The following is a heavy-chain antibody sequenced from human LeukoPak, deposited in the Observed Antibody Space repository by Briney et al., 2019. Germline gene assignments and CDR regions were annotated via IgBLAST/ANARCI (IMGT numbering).Heavy chain of an antibody. V-gene: IGHV1-18*01. CDR2: ISAYIGNT. CDR3: ARAPDYRNYVGGPPADY. CDR1: GYIFTTYG. D-gene: IGHD4-11*01. J-gene: IGHJ4*02. Sequence: GAAVKVSCKTSGYIFTTYGISWVRQAPGQGLEWMGWISAYIGNTNYAQKLQGRVTMTTDTSTSTAYMELRSLRSDDTAVYYCARAPDYRNYVGGPPADYWGQGTLVTVSS.